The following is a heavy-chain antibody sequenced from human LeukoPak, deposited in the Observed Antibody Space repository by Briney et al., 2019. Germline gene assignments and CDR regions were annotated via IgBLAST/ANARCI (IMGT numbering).Heavy chain of an antibody. J-gene: IGHJ4*02. Sequence: GGSLRLSCAASGFTFSDYYMSWIRQAPGKGLEWVSYISSSGSTIYYAGSVKGRFTISRDNAKNSLYLQMNSLRAEDTAVYYCARHLSGVTGYTYGRGIDYWGQGTLVTVSS. CDR3: ARHLSGVTGYTYGRGIDY. D-gene: IGHD5-18*01. V-gene: IGHV3-11*04. CDR1: GFTFSDYY. CDR2: ISSSGSTI.